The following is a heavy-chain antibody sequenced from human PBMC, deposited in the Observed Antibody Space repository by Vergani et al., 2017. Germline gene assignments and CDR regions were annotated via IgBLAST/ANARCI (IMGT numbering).Heavy chain of an antibody. Sequence: QFQLVQSGNEVKKPGSSVKISCEASGGTFGRHAISWVRQAPGAGLEWMGGTIPMFGTTSYPQKFQGRVTISADASTRTVYMEVSSLSVEDTALYYCATKKYGPGIDPVYFYYGMDVWGEGTTVTVSS. V-gene: IGHV1-69*12. CDR3: ATKKYGPGIDPVYFYYGMDV. J-gene: IGHJ6*04. CDR2: TIPMFGTT. CDR1: GGTFGRHA. D-gene: IGHD2-21*01.